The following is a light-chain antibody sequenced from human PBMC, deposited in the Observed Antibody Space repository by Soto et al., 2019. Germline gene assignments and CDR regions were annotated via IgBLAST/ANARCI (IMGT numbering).Light chain of an antibody. Sequence: DIQMTQSPSTLFASVGDRVTITCRASQSISSWLAWYQQKPGKAPKLLIYKASSLESGVPSRFSGSGSGTEFTLTISSLQPDDFPTYYCQQYNSYSPYTFGQGTKLEIK. CDR1: QSISSW. CDR3: QQYNSYSPYT. J-gene: IGKJ2*01. V-gene: IGKV1-5*03. CDR2: KAS.